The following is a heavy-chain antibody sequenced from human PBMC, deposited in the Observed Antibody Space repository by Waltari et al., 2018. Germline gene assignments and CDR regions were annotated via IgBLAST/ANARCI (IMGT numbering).Heavy chain of an antibody. Sequence: EVQVVESGGGLVQPGGSLRLSCAASGFTFSNYWMSWVGQTPGKGLDWVANINQDGSDTYSVDSVKGRFTISRANAKNSLYLQMNNLRAGDTAVYYCARDPHRTSLEYWGRGTLVTVSS. CDR3: ARDPHRTSLEY. CDR1: GFTFSNYW. CDR2: INQDGSDT. V-gene: IGHV3-7*03. D-gene: IGHD2-2*01. J-gene: IGHJ4*02.